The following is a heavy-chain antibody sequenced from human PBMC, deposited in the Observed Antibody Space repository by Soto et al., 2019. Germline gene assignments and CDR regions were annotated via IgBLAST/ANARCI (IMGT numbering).Heavy chain of an antibody. V-gene: IGHV3-48*02. CDR3: ASTVPTNDYYDSSGYYV. CDR1: GFTFSSYS. Sequence: EVQLVESGGGLVQPGGSLRLSCAASGFTFSSYSMNWVRQAPGKGLEWVSYISSSSSTIYYADSVKGRFTISRDNAKISLYLQMNSLRDEDTAVYYCASTVPTNDYYDSSGYYVWGQGTLVTVSS. J-gene: IGHJ4*02. CDR2: ISSSSSTI. D-gene: IGHD3-22*01.